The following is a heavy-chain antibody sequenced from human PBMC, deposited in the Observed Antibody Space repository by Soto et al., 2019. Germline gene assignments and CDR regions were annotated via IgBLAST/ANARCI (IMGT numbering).Heavy chain of an antibody. J-gene: IGHJ5*02. CDR3: AREYGSGSYYWFAP. CDR2: INWNGGKT. CDR1: GVTFYDYG. V-gene: IGHV3-20*04. Sequence: EVQLVESGGGVVRPGGSLRLSCVASGVTFYDYGLSWVRQAPGKGLEWVSGINWNGGKTRYVDSVKGRFSISRDNAKNSLYLQMDSLRAEDSAFYYCAREYGSGSYYWFAPWGQGTLVTVSS. D-gene: IGHD3-10*01.